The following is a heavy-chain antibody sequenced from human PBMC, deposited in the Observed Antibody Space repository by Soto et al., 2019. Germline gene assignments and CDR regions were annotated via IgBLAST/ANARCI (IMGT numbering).Heavy chain of an antibody. V-gene: IGHV3-11*06. D-gene: IGHD2-15*01. CDR3: ARYCSGGSCYHYYGMDV. CDR2: ISSSSSYT. CDR1: GFTFSDYY. Sequence: PGGSLRLSWAASGFTFSDYYMSWIRQAPGKGLEWVSYISSSSSYTNYADSVKGRFTISRDNAKNSLYLQMNSLRAEDTAVYYCARYCSGGSCYHYYGMDVWGQGTTVTVSS. J-gene: IGHJ6*02.